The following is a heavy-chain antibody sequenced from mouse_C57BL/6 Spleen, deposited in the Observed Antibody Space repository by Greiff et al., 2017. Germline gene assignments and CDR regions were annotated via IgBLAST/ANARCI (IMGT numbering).Heavy chain of an antibody. CDR1: GYTFTSYT. Sequence: VQLQQSGAELARPGASVKMSCKASGYTFTSYTMHWVKQRPGQGLEWIGYINPCSGYTKYNQKFKDKATFTADKSSITAYLQLRSLTSGDSAVYYFAREGNIDGIYAWFAYWGQGTLVTVSA. J-gene: IGHJ3*01. D-gene: IGHD2-1*01. CDR2: INPCSGYT. V-gene: IGHV1-4*01. CDR3: AREGNIDGIYAWFAY.